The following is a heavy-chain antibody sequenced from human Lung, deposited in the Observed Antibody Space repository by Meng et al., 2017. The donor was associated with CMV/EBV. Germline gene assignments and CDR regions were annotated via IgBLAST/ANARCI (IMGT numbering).Heavy chain of an antibody. D-gene: IGHD3-10*01. Sequence: VQAVAGVKKSGASLKVSDNESECTFIDEWMYWVRQAPGPRLEWMGWINACNGNTKYSRKLQGRVTITRDKSTGTAYLERSSLRSEGTGVYYCAREQGAWFGEAPRFDYWGQGTLVTVSS. J-gene: IGHJ4*02. CDR1: ECTFIDEW. CDR3: AREQGAWFGEAPRFDY. V-gene: IGHV1-3*01. CDR2: INACNGNT.